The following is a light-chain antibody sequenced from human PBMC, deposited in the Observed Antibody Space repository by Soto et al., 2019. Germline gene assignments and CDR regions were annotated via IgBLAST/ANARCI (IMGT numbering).Light chain of an antibody. CDR1: QSVSSSY. CDR3: QQYVSSPAT. V-gene: IGKV3-20*01. Sequence: EIVLTQSPGTLSLSPGERATLSCRASQSVSSSYLAWYQQKPGQAPRLLIYGASSRATGIPDRFSGSGSGTDFTLTISRLEPVDFLVYYCQQYVSSPATLGQGTK. J-gene: IGKJ1*01. CDR2: GAS.